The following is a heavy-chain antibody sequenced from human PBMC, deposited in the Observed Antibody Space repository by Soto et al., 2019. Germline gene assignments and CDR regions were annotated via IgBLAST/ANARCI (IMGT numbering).Heavy chain of an antibody. Sequence: GGSLRLSCAASGFTLSDAWMSWVRQAPGKGLEWVGRIKNKIDGGTTNYAAPVKGRFTISRDDSNNTLYLQMNSLKTEDTAVYYCTTEILIRHAFDIWGQGTMVTVSS. CDR3: TTEILIRHAFDI. CDR2: IKNKIDGGTT. V-gene: IGHV3-15*01. J-gene: IGHJ3*02. CDR1: GFTLSDAW. D-gene: IGHD1-1*01.